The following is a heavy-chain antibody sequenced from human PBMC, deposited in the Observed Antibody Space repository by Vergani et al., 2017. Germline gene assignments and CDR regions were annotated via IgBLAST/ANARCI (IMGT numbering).Heavy chain of an antibody. V-gene: IGHV3-48*01. D-gene: IGHD3-22*01. CDR1: GFTFSTYS. J-gene: IGHJ6*02. Sequence: EVQLVESGGGLVQPGGSLRLSCAASGFTFSTYSMNWVRQAPGKGLEWVSYISSSSSTIYYADPVKGRLTISRDKAKKSLYLQMNSLRAEDTAVYYCVRVASETMIEGLAYYGMDVWGQGTTVTVAS. CDR2: ISSSSSTI. CDR3: VRVASETMIEGLAYYGMDV.